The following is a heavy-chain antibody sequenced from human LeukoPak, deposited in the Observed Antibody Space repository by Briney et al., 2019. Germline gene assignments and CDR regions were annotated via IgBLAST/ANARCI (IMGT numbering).Heavy chain of an antibody. Sequence: GASVKVSCKASGYTFTGYYMHWVRQAPGQGLEWMGWINPNSGGTNYAQKFQGRVTMTRDTSISTAYMELSRLRSDDTAVYYCARGRLLEWLLHRYWGQGTLVTVTS. D-gene: IGHD3-3*01. CDR3: ARGRLLEWLLHRY. J-gene: IGHJ4*02. CDR1: GYTFTGYY. V-gene: IGHV1-2*02. CDR2: INPNSGGT.